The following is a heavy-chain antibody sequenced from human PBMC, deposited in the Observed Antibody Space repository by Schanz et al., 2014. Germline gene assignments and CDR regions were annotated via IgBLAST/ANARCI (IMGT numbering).Heavy chain of an antibody. Sequence: EVQLLESGGGLVQPGGSLRLSCAASTFTFSSDWMSWVRQAPGKGLEWVANIKEDGSVKDYVDSVKGRFTISRDNAKNSLYLQMNSLRAEDTAVYYCARDHTTESYYSAGPPIDYWGQGTLLTVSS. CDR2: IKEDGSVK. J-gene: IGHJ4*02. CDR1: TFTFSSDW. CDR3: ARDHTTESYYSAGPPIDY. V-gene: IGHV3-7*04. D-gene: IGHD1-26*01.